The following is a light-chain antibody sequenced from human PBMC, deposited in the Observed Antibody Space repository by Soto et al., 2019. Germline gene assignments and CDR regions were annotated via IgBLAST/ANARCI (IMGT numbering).Light chain of an antibody. CDR1: QSVNSD. J-gene: IGKJ4*01. CDR2: GAS. Sequence: EIELTQSPATLSVSPGERATLSCRASQSVNSDLAWFQQKPGQAPRLLIYGASTRATGIPARFSGSGSGTEFTLTISSLQSEDFAIYYCQQYNNWPLTFGGGTKVEIK. V-gene: IGKV3-15*01. CDR3: QQYNNWPLT.